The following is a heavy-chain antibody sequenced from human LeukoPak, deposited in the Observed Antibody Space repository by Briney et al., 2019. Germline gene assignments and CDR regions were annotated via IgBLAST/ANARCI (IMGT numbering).Heavy chain of an antibody. V-gene: IGHV3-30*02. J-gene: IGHJ4*02. CDR1: GFTFSSYG. CDR2: IRYDGNNK. CDR3: ARRAGAYSHPYDY. D-gene: IGHD4/OR15-4a*01. Sequence: GGSLRLSCAASGFTFSSYGMHWVRQAPGKGLEWVAFIRYDGNNKYYADSVKGRFTISRDNSKNTLYLQMKSLRPEDTAVYYCARRAGAYSHPYDYWGQGTLVTVSS.